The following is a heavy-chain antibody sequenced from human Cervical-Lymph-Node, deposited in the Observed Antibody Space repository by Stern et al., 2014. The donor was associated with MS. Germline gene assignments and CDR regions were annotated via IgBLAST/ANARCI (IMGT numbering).Heavy chain of an antibody. D-gene: IGHD2-2*01. CDR1: GGSFSEYY. V-gene: IGHV4-34*01. CDR2: INHRGNT. J-gene: IGHJ5*02. Sequence: QVQLGQSGAGLWKPSETLSLTSAVHGGSFSEYYWTWIRQSPGKGPEWIGEINHRGNTNYNPSLKSRVTMSVDTSRNQFSLKLSSLTAADTAMYYCAKPYCFETSCPGGFDPWGQGTLVTVSS. CDR3: AKPYCFETSCPGGFDP.